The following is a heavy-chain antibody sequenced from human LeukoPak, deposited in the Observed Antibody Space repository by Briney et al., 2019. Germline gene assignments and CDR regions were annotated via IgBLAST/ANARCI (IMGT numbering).Heavy chain of an antibody. D-gene: IGHD4-17*01. Sequence: GGSLRLSCAASGFTFSSYSMNWVRQAPGKGLEWVSSISSSSSSYIYYADSVKGRFTLSRDNAKNSLYLQMNSLRAEDTAVYYCARGFLPSHGDYEAVDYWGQGTLVTVSS. J-gene: IGHJ4*02. CDR3: ARGFLPSHGDYEAVDY. CDR1: GFTFSSYS. V-gene: IGHV3-21*01. CDR2: ISSSSSSYI.